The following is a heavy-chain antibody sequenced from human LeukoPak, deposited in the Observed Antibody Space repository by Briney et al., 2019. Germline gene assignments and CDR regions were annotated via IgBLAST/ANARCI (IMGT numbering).Heavy chain of an antibody. CDR2: IKSKADGGTA. J-gene: IGHJ4*02. V-gene: IGHV3-15*01. Sequence: GGSLRLSCVTSGITFSNAWLSWVRQAPGKGLEWVGRIKSKADGGTADYAAPVKGRFTISRNVSKNTLFLQMNSLKTEDTAVYYCTTDRGLRFLEWFDYWGQGTLVTVSS. CDR3: TTDRGLRFLEWFDY. CDR1: GITFSNAW. D-gene: IGHD3-3*01.